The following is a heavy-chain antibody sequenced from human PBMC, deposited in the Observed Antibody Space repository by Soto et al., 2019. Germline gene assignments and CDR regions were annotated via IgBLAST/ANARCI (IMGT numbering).Heavy chain of an antibody. V-gene: IGHV4-34*01. CDR2: INHSGST. J-gene: IGHJ6*02. Sequence: PSETLSLTCAVYGGSFSGYYWSWIRQPPGKGLEWIGEINHSGSTNYNPSLKSRVTISVDTSKNQFSLKLSSVTAADTAVYYCARDRRFLEWLLWRGMDVWGQGTTVTVSS. CDR3: ARDRRFLEWLLWRGMDV. CDR1: GGSFSGYY. D-gene: IGHD3-3*01.